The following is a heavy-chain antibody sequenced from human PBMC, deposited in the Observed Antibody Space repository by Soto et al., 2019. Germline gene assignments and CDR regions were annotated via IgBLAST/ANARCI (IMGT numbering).Heavy chain of an antibody. J-gene: IGHJ4*02. V-gene: IGHV1-69*13. Sequence: GASVKVSSKASGGTFSSYAISWVRQAPGQGLEWMGGIIPIFGTANYAQKFQGRVTITADESTSTAYMELSSLRSEDTAVYYCARDGNTAYGIYDYWGQGTLVNVSS. D-gene: IGHD4-17*01. CDR3: ARDGNTAYGIYDY. CDR1: GGTFSSYA. CDR2: IIPIFGTA.